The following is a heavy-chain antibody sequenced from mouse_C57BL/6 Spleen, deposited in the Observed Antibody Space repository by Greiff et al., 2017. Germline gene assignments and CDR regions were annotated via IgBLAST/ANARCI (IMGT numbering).Heavy chain of an antibody. CDR2: IYPGDGDT. J-gene: IGHJ3*01. CDR1: GYSFSSSW. V-gene: IGHV1-82*01. Sequence: QVQLQQSGPELVKPGASVKISCKASGYSFSSSWMNWVKQRPGKGLEWIGRIYPGDGDTNYNGKFNGKATLTADKSSSTAYMQLNRLTSEDSAVCCGASTLINTDVAYWVKGTLVTVSA. D-gene: IGHD5-1-1*01. CDR3: ASTLINTDVAY.